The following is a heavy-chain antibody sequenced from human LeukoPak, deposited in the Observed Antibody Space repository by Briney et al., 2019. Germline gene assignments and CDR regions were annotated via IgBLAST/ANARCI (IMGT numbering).Heavy chain of an antibody. Sequence: GGSLRLSCAASGFTFSSYAMHWVRQAPGKGLEWVAVISYDGNNKYYADSVKGRFTISRDNSKNTLYLQMNSLRAEDTAVYYCARDRGEWLLLYYFDYWGQGTLVTVSS. CDR1: GFTFSSYA. CDR2: ISYDGNNK. CDR3: ARDRGEWLLLYYFDY. J-gene: IGHJ4*02. V-gene: IGHV3-30*01. D-gene: IGHD3-22*01.